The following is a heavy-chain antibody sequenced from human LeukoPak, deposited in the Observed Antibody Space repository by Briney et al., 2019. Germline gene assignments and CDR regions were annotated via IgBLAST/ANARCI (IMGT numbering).Heavy chain of an antibody. J-gene: IGHJ6*03. Sequence: ASVKVSCKASGYTFTSYGISWVRQAPGQGLEWMGWISTYDGNTNFAQKLQGRVTMTTDTSTSTAYMELRSLRSDDTAVYYCARVPHYYYYYYMDVWGKGTTVTVSS. V-gene: IGHV1-18*01. CDR2: ISTYDGNT. CDR1: GYTFTSYG. CDR3: ARVPHYYYYYYMDV.